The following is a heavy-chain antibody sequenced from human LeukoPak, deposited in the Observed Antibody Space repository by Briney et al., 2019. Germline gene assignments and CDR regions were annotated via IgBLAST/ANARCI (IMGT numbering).Heavy chain of an antibody. CDR2: IIPIFGTA. Sequence: SVKVSCKASGGTFSSYAISWVRQAPGQGLEWMGGIIPIFGTANYAQKLQGRVTMTTDTSTSTAYMELRSLKSDVTAVYYCARDHYYYDSSGLIEGDYWGQGTLVTVSS. D-gene: IGHD3-22*01. V-gene: IGHV1-69*05. CDR3: ARDHYYYDSSGLIEGDY. J-gene: IGHJ4*02. CDR1: GGTFSSYA.